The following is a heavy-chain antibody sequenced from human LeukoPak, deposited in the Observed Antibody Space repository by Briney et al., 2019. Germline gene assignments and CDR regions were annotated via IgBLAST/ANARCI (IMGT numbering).Heavy chain of an antibody. Sequence: SETLSLTCTVSGGSISSSSYYWGWIRQPPGKGLEWIGSIYYSGSTYYNPSLKSRVTISVDTSKNQFSLKLSSVTAADTTVYYCARGGVGATVDYWGQGTLVTVPS. CDR1: GGSISSSSYY. CDR2: IYYSGST. D-gene: IGHD1-26*01. J-gene: IGHJ4*02. V-gene: IGHV4-39*07. CDR3: ARGGVGATVDY.